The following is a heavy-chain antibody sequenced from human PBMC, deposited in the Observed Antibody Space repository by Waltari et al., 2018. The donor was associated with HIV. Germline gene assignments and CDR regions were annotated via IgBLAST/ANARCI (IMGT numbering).Heavy chain of an antibody. V-gene: IGHV1-69*01. J-gene: IGHJ3*01. D-gene: IGHD2-15*01. CDR2: IIPKFGTV. Sequence: QVQLVQSGAEMKMSGSSVKVSCKASGGTFSSYTISWVRQAPGQGLEWMGGIIPKFGTVKYAQKFQGRVTMTADESTSTVYFELTSLRSDDTAVYYCARGGCSGGTCYSKSFDLWGQGTLVTVSS. CDR1: GGTFSSYT. CDR3: ARGGCSGGTCYSKSFDL.